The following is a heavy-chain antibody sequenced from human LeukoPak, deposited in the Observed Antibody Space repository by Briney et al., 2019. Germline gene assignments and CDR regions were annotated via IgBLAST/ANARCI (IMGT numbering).Heavy chain of an antibody. CDR1: DFNFRSNW. V-gene: IGHV3-7*04. D-gene: IGHD1-1*01. J-gene: IGHJ4*02. Sequence: GGSLRLSCVASDFNFRSNWMDWVRQAPGKGLEWVANIKGDGREKNYVDSVKGRFSISRDNAKNSLYLEMNSLRAEDTGVYYCAKEGDWNLDYWGQGVLVTVPS. CDR3: AKEGDWNLDY. CDR2: IKGDGREK.